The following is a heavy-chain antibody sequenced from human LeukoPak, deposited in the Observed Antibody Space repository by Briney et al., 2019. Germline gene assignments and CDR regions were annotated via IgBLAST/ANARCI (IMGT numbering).Heavy chain of an antibody. CDR3: ASGSGSYSPEY. CDR1: GYTFTGYY. D-gene: IGHD3-10*01. V-gene: IGHV1-2*02. J-gene: IGHJ4*02. Sequence: GASVKVSCKASGYTFTGYYMHWVRQAPGQGLEWMGWISPYSGGTDYAQKFQGRGTITRDTAISTAYMELSSLRSDDTAVYYCASGSGSYSPEYWGQGTLVTVSS. CDR2: ISPYSGGT.